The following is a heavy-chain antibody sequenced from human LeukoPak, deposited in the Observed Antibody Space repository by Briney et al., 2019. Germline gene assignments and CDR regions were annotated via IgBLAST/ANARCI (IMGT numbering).Heavy chain of an antibody. D-gene: IGHD2-2*01. V-gene: IGHV3-48*01. J-gene: IGHJ3*02. CDR2: ISSSSSTI. CDR3: ARGEDIVVVPAALAFDI. Sequence: PGGSLILSCAASGFTFSSYSMNWVRQAPGKGLEWVSYISSSSSTIYYADSVKGRFTISRDNAKNSLYLQMNSLRAEDTAVYYCARGEDIVVVPAALAFDIWGQGTMVTVSS. CDR1: GFTFSSYS.